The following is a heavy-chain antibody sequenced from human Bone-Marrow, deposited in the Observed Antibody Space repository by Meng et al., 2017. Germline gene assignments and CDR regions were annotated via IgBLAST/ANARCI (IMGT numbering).Heavy chain of an antibody. CDR2: IYYSGST. D-gene: IGHD5-18*01. V-gene: IGHV4-31*01. J-gene: IGHJ5*02. CDR1: GGSISSGGYY. CDR3: ARVGYSYGPNWFDP. Sequence: SETLSLTCTVSGGSISSGGYYWSWIRQHPGKGLEWIGYIYYSGSTYYNPSLKSLVTISVDTSKNQFSLKLSSVTAADTAVYYCARVGYSYGPNWFDPWGQGTLVTVSS.